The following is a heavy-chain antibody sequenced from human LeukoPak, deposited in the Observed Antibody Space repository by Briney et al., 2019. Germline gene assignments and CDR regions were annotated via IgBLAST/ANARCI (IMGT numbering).Heavy chain of an antibody. V-gene: IGHV4-4*09. D-gene: IGHD6-6*01. CDR2: IYTSGST. Sequence: SETLSLTCTVSGGSNSSYYWSWIRQPPGKGLEWIGYIYTSGSTNYNPSLKSRVTISVDTSKNQFSLKLSSVTAADTAVYYCARHVWSSSDAFDIWGQGTMVTVSS. J-gene: IGHJ3*02. CDR1: GGSNSSYY. CDR3: ARHVWSSSDAFDI.